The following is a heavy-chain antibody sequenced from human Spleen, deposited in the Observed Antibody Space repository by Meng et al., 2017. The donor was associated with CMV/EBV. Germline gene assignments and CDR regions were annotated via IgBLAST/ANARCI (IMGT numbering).Heavy chain of an antibody. Sequence: FRSYWMHWVRHAPGKGLVWVSRINSDGSSTSYADSVRGRFTISRDNAKNTLYLQMNSLRAEDTAVYYCARDRGYCSSTSCYSVWFDPWGQGTLVTVSS. D-gene: IGHD2-2*01. CDR2: INSDGSST. CDR3: ARDRGYCSSTSCYSVWFDP. J-gene: IGHJ5*02. V-gene: IGHV3-74*01. CDR1: FRSYW.